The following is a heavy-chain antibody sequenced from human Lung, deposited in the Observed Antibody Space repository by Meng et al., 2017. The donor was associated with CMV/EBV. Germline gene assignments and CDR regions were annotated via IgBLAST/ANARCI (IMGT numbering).Heavy chain of an antibody. D-gene: IGHD3-16*02. CDR2: IYYSGST. Sequence: SXTLSLXCTVSGGSISSSSYYWGWIRQPPGKGLEWIGSIYYSGSTYYNPSLKSRVTISVDTSKNQFSLKLSSVTAADTAVYYCARYLITFGGVIVSDYSGQGXLVTVSS. CDR1: GGSISSSSYY. J-gene: IGHJ4*02. CDR3: ARYLITFGGVIVSDY. V-gene: IGHV4-39*07.